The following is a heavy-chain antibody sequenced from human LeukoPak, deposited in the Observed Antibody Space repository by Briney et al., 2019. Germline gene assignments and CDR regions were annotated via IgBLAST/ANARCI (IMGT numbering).Heavy chain of an antibody. Sequence: PGGSLRLSCAASGFTFSNAWMSWVRQAPGRGLGWVGRIKSETDGGTTDYAAPVKGRFTISRDDSKNTLYLQMNSLKTEDTAVYYCGPLRAPGSWFDPWGQGTLVTVSS. D-gene: IGHD4-17*01. CDR2: IKSETDGGTT. V-gene: IGHV3-15*01. CDR3: GPLRAPGSWFDP. J-gene: IGHJ5*02. CDR1: GFTFSNAW.